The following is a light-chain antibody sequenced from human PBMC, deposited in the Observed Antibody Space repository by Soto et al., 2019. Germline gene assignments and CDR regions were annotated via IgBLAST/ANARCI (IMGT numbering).Light chain of an antibody. CDR3: QSSDGSGPVV. V-gene: IGLV6-57*04. J-gene: IGLJ2*01. CDR2: END. CDR1: SGDIASNF. Sequence: NFMLTQPHSVSESPGKTVTISCTRSSGDIASNFVQWYRQRPGSAPTALMYENDQRLSGVPDRFSGSIDSSSNSASLTISGPDPDDEADYYCQSSDGSGPVVFGGGTKVTVL.